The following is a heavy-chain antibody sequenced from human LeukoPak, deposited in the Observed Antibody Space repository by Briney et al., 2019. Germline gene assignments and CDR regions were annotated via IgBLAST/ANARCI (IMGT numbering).Heavy chain of an antibody. D-gene: IGHD3-22*01. CDR2: ISAYNGNT. V-gene: IGHV1-18*01. Sequence: GASVKVSCKASGYTFTSYGISWVRQAPGQGLEWMGWISAYNGNTNYAQKLQGRVTMTTDTSTSTAYMELRSLRSDDTAVYYCARDHYDSSGYYPRGYYYYGMDVWGQGTTVTVSS. CDR3: ARDHYDSSGYYPRGYYYYGMDV. CDR1: GYTFTSYG. J-gene: IGHJ6*02.